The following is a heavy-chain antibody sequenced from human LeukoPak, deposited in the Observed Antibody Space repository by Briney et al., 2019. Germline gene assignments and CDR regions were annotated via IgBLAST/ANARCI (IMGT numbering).Heavy chain of an antibody. Sequence: SETLSLTCTVSSGSVSSGSNYWSWIRRPPGKGLEWIGEINHSGSTNYNPSLKSRVTISVDTSKNQFSLKLSSVTAADTAVYYCARSLAVAGAHFDYWGQGTLVTVSS. CDR3: ARSLAVAGAHFDY. D-gene: IGHD6-19*01. J-gene: IGHJ4*02. CDR1: SGSVSSGSNY. V-gene: IGHV4-39*07. CDR2: INHSGST.